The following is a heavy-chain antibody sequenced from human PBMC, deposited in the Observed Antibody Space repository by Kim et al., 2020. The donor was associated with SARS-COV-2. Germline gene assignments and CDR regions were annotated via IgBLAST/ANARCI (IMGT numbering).Heavy chain of an antibody. J-gene: IGHJ4*02. CDR2: INPSGGSA. D-gene: IGHD2-2*01. CDR1: GYTFTSYY. V-gene: IGHV1-46*01. CDR3: ARESRIVVIPAAHFDY. Sequence: ASVKVSCKASGYTFTSYYMHWVRQAPGQGLEWMGIINPSGGSASYAQKFQGRVTMTRDTSTSTVYMELSSLRSEDTAVYYCARESRIVVIPAAHFDYWCQGTLVTVSS.